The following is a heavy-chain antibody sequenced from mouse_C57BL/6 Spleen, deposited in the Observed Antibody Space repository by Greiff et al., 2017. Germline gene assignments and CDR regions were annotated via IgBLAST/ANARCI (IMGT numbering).Heavy chain of an antibody. D-gene: IGHD2-1*01. Sequence: VQLQQPGAELVKPGASVKLSCKASGYTFTSYWMQWVKQRPGQGLEWIGEIDPSDSYTNYNQKFKGKATLTVDTSSSTAYMQLSSLTSDDSAVYYCARGAYGNYAMDYWGQGTSVTVSS. CDR3: ARGAYGNYAMDY. V-gene: IGHV1-50*01. CDR2: IDPSDSYT. J-gene: IGHJ4*01. CDR1: GYTFTSYW.